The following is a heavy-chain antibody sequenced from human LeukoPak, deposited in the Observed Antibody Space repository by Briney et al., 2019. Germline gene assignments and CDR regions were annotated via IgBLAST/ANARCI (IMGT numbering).Heavy chain of an antibody. V-gene: IGHV3-23*01. CDR1: GFTFSSYA. CDR2: ISASGGST. J-gene: IGHJ5*02. CDR3: ARGRMVRGTRFDP. Sequence: GGSLRLSCAASGFTFSSYAMSWVRQAPGTGLEWVSAISASGGSTYYADSVKGRFTISRDKSKNTLYLQMNSLRAEDTAVYYCARGRMVRGTRFDPWGQGTLVTVSS. D-gene: IGHD3-10*01.